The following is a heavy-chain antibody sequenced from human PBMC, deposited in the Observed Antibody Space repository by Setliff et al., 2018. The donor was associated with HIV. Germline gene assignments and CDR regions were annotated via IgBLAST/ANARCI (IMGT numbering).Heavy chain of an antibody. Sequence: GESLKISCKASGYTFTHYWIGWVRQMPGKGLEWMGFDYPGDSDSRYSPSLQGQVTISADTSLKTAHLQWSSLKASDTATYFCVRLNRGSTWSIASDRGFFDPWGQGTLVTVSS. V-gene: IGHV5-51*01. CDR3: VRLNRGSTWSIASDRGFFDP. D-gene: IGHD3-10*01. CDR2: DYPGDSDS. J-gene: IGHJ5*02. CDR1: GYTFTHYW.